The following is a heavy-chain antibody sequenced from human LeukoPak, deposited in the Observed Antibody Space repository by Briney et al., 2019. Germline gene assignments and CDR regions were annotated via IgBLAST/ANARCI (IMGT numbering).Heavy chain of an antibody. CDR2: ISSSSSYI. CDR3: ATTLGYCSGGSCYSEYYFDY. CDR1: GFTFSSYS. V-gene: IGHV3-21*01. Sequence: PGGSLRLSCAASGFTFSSYSMNWVRQAPGKGLEWVSSISSSSSYIYYADSVKGRFTISGDNAKNSLYLQMNSLRAEDTAVYYCATTLGYCSGGSCYSEYYFDYWGQGTLVTVSS. D-gene: IGHD2-15*01. J-gene: IGHJ4*02.